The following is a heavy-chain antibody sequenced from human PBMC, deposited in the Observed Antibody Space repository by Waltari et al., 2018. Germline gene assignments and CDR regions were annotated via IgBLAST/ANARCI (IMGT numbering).Heavy chain of an antibody. CDR3: ARARTEYYYGSGSYFFDY. CDR1: GFTFSSYG. CDR2: INHSGST. J-gene: IGHJ4*02. Sequence: QVQLVESGGGVVQPGRSLRLSCAASGFTFSSYGMHWVRQAPGKGLEWIGEINHSGSTNYNPSLKSRVTISVDTSKNQFSLKLSSVTAADTAVYYCARARTEYYYGSGSYFFDYWGQGTLVTVSS. D-gene: IGHD3-10*01. V-gene: IGHV4-34*01.